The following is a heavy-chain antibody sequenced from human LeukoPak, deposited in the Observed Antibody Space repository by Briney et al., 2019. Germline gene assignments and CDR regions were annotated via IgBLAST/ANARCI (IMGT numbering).Heavy chain of an antibody. D-gene: IGHD6-13*01. J-gene: IGHJ5*02. CDR1: GGTFSSYA. Sequence: AASVKVSCKASGGTFSSYAISWVRQAPGQGLEWMGGIIPIFGTANYAQKFQGRVTITADKSTSTAYMELSSLRSEDTAVYYCARLLTIAAAAPNWFDPWGQGTLVTVSS. V-gene: IGHV1-69*06. CDR2: IIPIFGTA. CDR3: ARLLTIAAAAPNWFDP.